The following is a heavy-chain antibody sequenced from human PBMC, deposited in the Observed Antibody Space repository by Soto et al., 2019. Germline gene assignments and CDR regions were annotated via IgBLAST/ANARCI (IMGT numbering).Heavy chain of an antibody. Sequence: GGSLRLSCAASGFTFSSYAMHWVRQAPGKGLEWLAVISYDGSNKYYADSVKGRFTISRDNSKNTLYLQMNSLRAEDTAVYYCAREAVAGTLSGYYYDSSGYFFDYWGQGTLVTVSS. V-gene: IGHV3-30-3*01. CDR1: GFTFSSYA. J-gene: IGHJ4*02. CDR3: AREAVAGTLSGYYYDSSGYFFDY. D-gene: IGHD3-22*01. CDR2: ISYDGSNK.